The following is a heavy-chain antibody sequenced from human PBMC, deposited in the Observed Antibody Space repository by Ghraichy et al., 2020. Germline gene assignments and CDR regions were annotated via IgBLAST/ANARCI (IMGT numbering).Heavy chain of an antibody. V-gene: IGHV3-15*07. CDR1: GFIFGNSG. J-gene: IGHJ4*02. CDR2: INSQRDDGGT. Sequence: GGSLRLSCAASGFIFGNSGMKWVRQAPGKGLEWVGHINSQRDDGGTGYAASGKGRFTIARYDSKNILYLEMSSLKTEDSAVYYCATDILRMTMLAGEVVRKDFWGQGTLVAVSS. D-gene: IGHD3-10*02. CDR3: ATDILRMTMLAGEVVRKDF.